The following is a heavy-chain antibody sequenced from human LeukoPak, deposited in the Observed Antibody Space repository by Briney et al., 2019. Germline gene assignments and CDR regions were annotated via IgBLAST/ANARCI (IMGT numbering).Heavy chain of an antibody. D-gene: IGHD1-1*01. J-gene: IGHJ3*02. Sequence: SQTLSLTCTVSGGSTSSGSYYWSWIRQPADKGLEWIGRIYPSGSTNYNPSLKSRVTISVDTSKNQFSLKLSSVTAADTGVYYCARDTVWNGAFDIWGQGTMVTVSS. CDR1: GGSTSSGSYY. CDR2: IYPSGST. CDR3: ARDTVWNGAFDI. V-gene: IGHV4-61*02.